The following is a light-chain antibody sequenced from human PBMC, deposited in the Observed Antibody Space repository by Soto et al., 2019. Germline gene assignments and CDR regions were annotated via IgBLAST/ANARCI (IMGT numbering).Light chain of an antibody. CDR2: DAS. J-gene: IGKJ5*01. V-gene: IGKV3-15*01. CDR1: ESVSSN. CDR3: QQYNNWPIT. Sequence: EIVLTQSPGTLSLSPGERATLSCRASESVSSNLAWYQQKPGQAPRPLIYDASARALDIPDRFAGSGSGTEFTLTISSLQSEDFAVYFCQQYNNWPITFGQGTRLEIK.